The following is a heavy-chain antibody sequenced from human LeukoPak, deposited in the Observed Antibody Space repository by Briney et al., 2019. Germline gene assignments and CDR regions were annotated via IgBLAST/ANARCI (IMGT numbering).Heavy chain of an antibody. Sequence: SETLSLTCTVYGSSISSYYWSWIRQPAGKGLEWIGRIYTSGSINYNPSLKSRVTISVDKSNNQFSLKLSSVTAAATAVYYGARETGPYYSYYMDVWGKGTTVTVSS. V-gene: IGHV4-4*07. CDR3: ARETGPYYSYYMDV. CDR1: GSSISSYY. CDR2: IYTSGSI. J-gene: IGHJ6*03. D-gene: IGHD4-11*01.